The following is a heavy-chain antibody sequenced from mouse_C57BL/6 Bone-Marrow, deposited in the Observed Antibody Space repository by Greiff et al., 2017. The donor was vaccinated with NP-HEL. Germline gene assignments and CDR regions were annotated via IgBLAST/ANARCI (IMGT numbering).Heavy chain of an antibody. CDR2: IDPSDSYT. D-gene: IGHD2-3*01. Sequence: VQLQQSGAELVMPGASVKLSCKASGYTFTSYWMHWVKQRPGQGLEWIGEIDPSDSYTNYNQKFKGKSTLTVDKSSSTAYMQLSSLTSEDSAVYYCARYDGYGAMDYWGQGTSVTVSS. CDR3: ARYDGYGAMDY. J-gene: IGHJ4*01. V-gene: IGHV1-69*01. CDR1: GYTFTSYW.